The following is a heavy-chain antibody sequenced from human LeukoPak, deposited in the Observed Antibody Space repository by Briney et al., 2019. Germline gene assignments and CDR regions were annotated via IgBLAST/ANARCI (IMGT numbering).Heavy chain of an antibody. D-gene: IGHD4-17*01. CDR3: ARGRENYGDYVDAFDI. Sequence: GASVKVSCKASGGTFSSYAISWVRQAPGQGLEWMGGIIPIFGTANYAQKFQGRATITADKSTSTAYMELSSLRSEDTAVYYCARGRENYGDYVDAFDIWGQGTMVTVSS. CDR2: IIPIFGTA. J-gene: IGHJ3*02. V-gene: IGHV1-69*06. CDR1: GGTFSSYA.